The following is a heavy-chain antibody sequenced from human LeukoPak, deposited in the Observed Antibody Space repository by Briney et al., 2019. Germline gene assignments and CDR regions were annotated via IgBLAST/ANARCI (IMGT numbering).Heavy chain of an antibody. D-gene: IGHD3-9*01. V-gene: IGHV4-39*07. Sequence: SETLSLTCTVSGGSVSSSSYYWGWIRQPPGKGLEWIGSTFYSGNTNYNPSLKSRVTISVDTSKNQFSLRLSSVTAADTAVYYCARSPPPHYDILTGYYLPGYYYYMDVWGKGTTVTVSS. J-gene: IGHJ6*03. CDR3: ARSPPPHYDILTGYYLPGYYYYMDV. CDR2: TFYSGNT. CDR1: GGSVSSSSYY.